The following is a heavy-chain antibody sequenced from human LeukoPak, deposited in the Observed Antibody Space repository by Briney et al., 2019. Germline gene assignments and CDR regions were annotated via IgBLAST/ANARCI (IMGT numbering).Heavy chain of an antibody. Sequence: ASVKVSCKASGYTFSTYTMHWVRQAPGQRLEWVGWINAGNGNTKYSQKFQGRVTITRDTSASTAYMEMSSLRSEDTAVYYCAREIDRDDYNRFFDYWGQGTLVTVSS. CDR3: AREIDRDDYNRFFDY. D-gene: IGHD5-24*01. J-gene: IGHJ4*02. V-gene: IGHV1-3*01. CDR1: GYTFSTYT. CDR2: INAGNGNT.